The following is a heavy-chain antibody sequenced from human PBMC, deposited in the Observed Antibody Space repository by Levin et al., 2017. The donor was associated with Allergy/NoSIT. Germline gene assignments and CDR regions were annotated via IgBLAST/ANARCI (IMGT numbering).Heavy chain of an antibody. CDR2: IGDSGGTT. Sequence: LSLPCAVSGFTFKSYSMAWVRQAPGKGLEWVSTIGDSGGTTNYAESVKGRFTISRDSSRNTLNLQMSSLRAEDTAIYYCAKGTTTSSYAPLDVWGKGTTVTVSS. V-gene: IGHV3-23*01. CDR3: AKGTTTSSYAPLDV. CDR1: GFTFKSYS. J-gene: IGHJ6*04. D-gene: IGHD2-2*01.